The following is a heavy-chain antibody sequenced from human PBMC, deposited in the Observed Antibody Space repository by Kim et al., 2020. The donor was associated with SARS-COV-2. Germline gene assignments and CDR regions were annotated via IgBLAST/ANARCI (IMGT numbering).Heavy chain of an antibody. J-gene: IGHJ4*02. Sequence: SVKGRFTIAGDNAKNSLYLQMNSLRAEDTAVYYCARDRPRYYYDSSSFNYWGQGTLVTVSS. D-gene: IGHD3-22*01. V-gene: IGHV3-21*01. CDR3: ARDRPRYYYDSSSFNY.